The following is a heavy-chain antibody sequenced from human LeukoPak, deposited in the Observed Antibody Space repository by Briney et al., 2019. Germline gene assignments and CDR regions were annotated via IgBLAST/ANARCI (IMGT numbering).Heavy chain of an antibody. CDR1: GYTFTSYG. V-gene: IGHV1-18*01. CDR2: TSAYNGNT. Sequence: ASVKVSCKASGYTFTSYGISWVRQAPGQGLEWMGWTSAYNGNTNYAQKLQGRVTTTTDTSTSTAYMELRSLRSDDTAVYYCARDLRERRSSWLKFDYWGQGTLVTVSS. D-gene: IGHD6-13*01. CDR3: ARDLRERRSSWLKFDY. J-gene: IGHJ4*02.